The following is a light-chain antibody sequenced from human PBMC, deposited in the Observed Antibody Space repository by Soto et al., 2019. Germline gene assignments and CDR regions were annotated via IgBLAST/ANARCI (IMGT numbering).Light chain of an antibody. J-gene: IGKJ5*01. CDR3: QNYKSALRIT. V-gene: IGKV1-27*01. CDR2: AAS. CDR1: QSLSSW. Sequence: IQMTQSPSTLSASVGARVLITCRASQSLSSWLAWYQRKPGKVPKLLIYAASTLQSGVPSRFSGSGSGTDFTLTISSLQPEYVATYYCQNYKSALRITFGQGTRLEIK.